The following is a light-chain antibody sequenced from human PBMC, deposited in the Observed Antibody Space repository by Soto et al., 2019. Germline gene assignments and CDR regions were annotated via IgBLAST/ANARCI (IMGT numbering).Light chain of an antibody. CDR3: LGYDSAPTWT. J-gene: IGKJ1*01. CDR2: GAS. V-gene: IGKV1-27*01. Sequence: QLTQSPSSLSASVGDRVTITCRASQGIRTDLGWYQQSPGKAPKVLIYGASNLETGVPSRFSGSGSGTDFTLTISSLQPEDVATYYCLGYDSAPTWTFGQGTKVDIK. CDR1: QGIRTD.